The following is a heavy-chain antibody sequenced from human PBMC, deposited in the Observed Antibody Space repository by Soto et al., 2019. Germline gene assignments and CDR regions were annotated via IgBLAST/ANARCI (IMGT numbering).Heavy chain of an antibody. D-gene: IGHD7-27*01. CDR2: IYRSGTT. V-gene: IGHV4-31*03. CDR3: AREGELGPYYFDY. J-gene: IGHJ4*02. Sequence: SETLSLTCTVSGGSISSGGYYWSWIRQYPGKGLEWIGYIYRSGTTFYNPSLRSRLTLSVDTSKNQFSLKLNSVTTAHTAVYYCAREGELGPYYFDYWGQGTLVTVS. CDR1: GGSISSGGYY.